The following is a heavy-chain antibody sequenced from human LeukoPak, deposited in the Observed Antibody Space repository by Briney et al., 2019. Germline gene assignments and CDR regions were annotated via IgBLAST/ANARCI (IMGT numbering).Heavy chain of an antibody. Sequence: PGGSLRLSCAASGFTFSSYGMSWVRQAPGKGLEWVSAISGSGGSTYYADSVKGRFTISRDNSKNTLYLQMNSLRAEDTAVYYCAQTLTQDYYDSSGYWSHWVQGTLVTVSS. CDR3: AQTLTQDYYDSSGYWSH. V-gene: IGHV3-23*01. CDR2: ISGSGGST. CDR1: GFTFSSYG. D-gene: IGHD3-22*01. J-gene: IGHJ4*02.